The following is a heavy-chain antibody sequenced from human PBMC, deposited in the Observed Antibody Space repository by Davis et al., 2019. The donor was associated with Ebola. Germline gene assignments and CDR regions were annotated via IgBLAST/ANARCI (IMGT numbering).Heavy chain of an antibody. CDR3: ARTFVGGWLFDY. Sequence: GGSLRLSCAASGFTFSSYGMHWVRQAPGKGLEWVAVIWYDGSNKYYADSVKGRFTISRDNAKNSLYLQMNSLRAEDTAVYYCARTFVGGWLFDYWGQGTLVTVSS. V-gene: IGHV3-33*03. D-gene: IGHD1-26*01. J-gene: IGHJ4*02. CDR2: IWYDGSNK. CDR1: GFTFSSYG.